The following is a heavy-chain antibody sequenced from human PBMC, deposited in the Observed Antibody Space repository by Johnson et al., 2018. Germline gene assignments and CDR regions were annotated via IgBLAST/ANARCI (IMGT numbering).Heavy chain of an antibody. J-gene: IGHJ6*02. D-gene: IGHD6-19*01. CDR2: ISYDGSNK. Sequence: QVQLVQSGGGVVQPGRSLRLSCAASGFTFSSYGMHWVRQAPGKGLEWVAVISYDGSNKYYADSVKGRFTISRDNSKNTLYLQMNSLRAEDPAVYYCAKGAPAVPPPDYYYGMDVWGQGTTVTVSS. CDR1: GFTFSSYG. V-gene: IGHV3-30*18. CDR3: AKGAPAVPPPDYYYGMDV.